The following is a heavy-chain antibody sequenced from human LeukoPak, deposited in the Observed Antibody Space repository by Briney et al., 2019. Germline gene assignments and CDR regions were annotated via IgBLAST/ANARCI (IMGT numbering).Heavy chain of an antibody. CDR3: ARDLYGGTSATFDY. Sequence: ASVKVSCKACGYTFTGYYMHWVRQAPGQGLEWMGWINPNSGGTYYAQKFQGRVTMTSGTSISTAYMELSRLRSDNTAVYYCARDLYGGTSATFDYWGQGTLVTVSS. D-gene: IGHD4-23*01. CDR1: GYTFTGYY. CDR2: INPNSGGT. V-gene: IGHV1-2*02. J-gene: IGHJ4*02.